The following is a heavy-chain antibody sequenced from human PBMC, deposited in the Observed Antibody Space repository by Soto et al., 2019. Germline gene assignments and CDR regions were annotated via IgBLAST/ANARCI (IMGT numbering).Heavy chain of an antibody. CDR3: AKAGCSDANCHFWALES. V-gene: IGHV3-9*01. Sequence: EMQLVESGGGLVPPGRSLRLSCAGFGFKFEDYAMHWVRQVPGKGLEWVSNINWNSGKVKYADSVKGRFTISRDNAKNSLYLHMTSLKSADTALYYCAKAGCSDANCHFWALESWGQGTLVSVSS. J-gene: IGHJ4*02. D-gene: IGHD6-19*01. CDR2: INWNSGKV. CDR1: GFKFEDYA.